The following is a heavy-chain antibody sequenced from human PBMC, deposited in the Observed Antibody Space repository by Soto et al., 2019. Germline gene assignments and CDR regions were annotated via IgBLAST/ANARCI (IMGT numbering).Heavy chain of an antibody. J-gene: IGHJ6*02. Sequence: GESLKISCKGSGYTFTNYWIGWVRQMPGKGLEWMGIIYPGDSDTKYNPSFQGQVTISADKSITTTYLRWTSLKASDTAIYYCAASIFYYGMDVWGQGATVTVSS. CDR2: IYPGDSDT. V-gene: IGHV5-51*01. CDR3: AASIFYYGMDV. CDR1: GYTFTNYW.